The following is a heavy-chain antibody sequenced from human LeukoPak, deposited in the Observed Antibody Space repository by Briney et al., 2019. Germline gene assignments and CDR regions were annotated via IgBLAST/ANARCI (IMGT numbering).Heavy chain of an antibody. CDR1: GFTFSSYS. D-gene: IGHD3-10*01. J-gene: IGHJ4*02. CDR3: ARDSRGSNFDY. CDR2: ISSSSSYI. Sequence: GGSLRLSRAASGFTFSSYSMNWVRQAPGKGLEWVSSISSSSSYIYYADSVKGRFTISRDNAKNSLYLQMNSLRAEDTAVYYCARDSRGSNFDYWGQGTLVTVSS. V-gene: IGHV3-21*01.